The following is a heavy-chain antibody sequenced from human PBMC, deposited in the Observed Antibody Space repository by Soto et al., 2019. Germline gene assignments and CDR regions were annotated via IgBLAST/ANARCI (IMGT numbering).Heavy chain of an antibody. V-gene: IGHV3-15*01. CDR1: GFTFSNAW. CDR3: TTYDYILGSDRYRWDE. CDR2: IKSKIDGGTT. J-gene: IGHJ4*02. D-gene: IGHD3-16*02. Sequence: GGSLRLSCAASGFTFSNAWMSWVRQAPGKGLEWFARIKSKIDGGTTDHAAPVKGRFTISRDDSEDTLYLQMNSLETEDTAVYYCTTYDYILGSDRYRWDEWGKGDLVTV.